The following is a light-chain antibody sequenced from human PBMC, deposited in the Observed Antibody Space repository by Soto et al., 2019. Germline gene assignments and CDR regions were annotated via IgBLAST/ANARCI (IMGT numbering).Light chain of an antibody. CDR3: CSYAGSSTYV. J-gene: IGLJ1*01. Sequence: VLTQPASVSGSPGQSITISCTGTSSDVGSYNLVSWYQQHPGKAPKLMIYEVSKRPSGVSNRFSGSKSGNTASLTIPGLQAEDEADYYCCSYAGSSTYVFGTGTKVTVL. CDR1: SSDVGSYNL. CDR2: EVS. V-gene: IGLV2-23*02.